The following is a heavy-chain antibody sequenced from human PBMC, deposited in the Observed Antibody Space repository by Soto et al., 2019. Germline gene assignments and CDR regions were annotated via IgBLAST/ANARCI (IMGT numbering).Heavy chain of an antibody. CDR2: ISGSGGST. CDR3: AKDGPARGGGYATFDY. CDR1: GFTFSSYA. V-gene: IGHV3-23*01. D-gene: IGHD5-12*01. J-gene: IGHJ4*02. Sequence: PGGSLRLSCAASGFTFSSYAMSWVRQAPGKGLEWVSAISGSGGSTYYADSVKGRFTISRDNSKNTLYLQMNSLRAEDTAVYYCAKDGPARGGGYATFDYWGQGTLVTVSS.